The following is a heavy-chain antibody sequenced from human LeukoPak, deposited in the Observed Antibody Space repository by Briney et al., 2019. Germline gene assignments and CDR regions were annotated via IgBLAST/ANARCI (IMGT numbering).Heavy chain of an antibody. CDR1: GYTFTSYY. CDR3: VKGPRYFYDSGSVTLDI. D-gene: IGHD3-22*01. CDR2: INPSDGST. J-gene: IGHJ3*02. Sequence: ASVKVSCKASGYTFTSYYMHWLRQAPGQGLQWMGIINPSDGSTSYTPRFQGRVTVTRDTSTSTVYMELSSLRSEDTAVYYCVKGPRYFYDSGSVTLDIWGQGTMVTVSS. V-gene: IGHV1-46*01.